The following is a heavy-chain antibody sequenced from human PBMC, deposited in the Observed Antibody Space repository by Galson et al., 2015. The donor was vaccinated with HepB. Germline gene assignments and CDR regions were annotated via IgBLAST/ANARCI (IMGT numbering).Heavy chain of an antibody. CDR3: ARSYYDILTGYYFDY. D-gene: IGHD3-9*01. V-gene: IGHV1-18*01. J-gene: IGHJ4*02. CDR2: ISAYNGNA. CDR1: GYTFTSYG. Sequence: CKASGYTFTSYGISWVRQAPGQGLEWMGWISAYNGNANYAQKLQGRVTMTTDTSTSTAYMELRSLRSDDTAVYYCARSYYDILTGYYFDYWGQGTLVTVSS.